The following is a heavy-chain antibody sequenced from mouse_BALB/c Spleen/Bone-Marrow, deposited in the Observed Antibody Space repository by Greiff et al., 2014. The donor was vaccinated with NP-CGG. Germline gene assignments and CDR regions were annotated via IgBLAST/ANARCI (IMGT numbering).Heavy chain of an antibody. CDR3: ARYRLGTYFDY. Sequence: VQLQQSGAELVKPGASVKLSCTASGFNIKDTYTHWVKQRPEQGLEWIGRIDPANGNTKYDPKFQGKATITADTSSNTAYLQXXXXXSEDTAVYYCARYRLGTYFDYWGQGTTLTVSS. CDR1: GFNIKDTY. J-gene: IGHJ2*01. CDR2: IDPANGNT. V-gene: IGHV14-3*02. D-gene: IGHD1-2*01.